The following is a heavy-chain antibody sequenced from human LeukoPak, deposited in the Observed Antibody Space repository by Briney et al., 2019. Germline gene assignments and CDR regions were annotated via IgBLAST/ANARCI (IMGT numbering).Heavy chain of an antibody. D-gene: IGHD3-10*01. Sequence: GGSLRLSCAASGFSFSSYNMNWVRQAPGKALEWVSSIGGSSSFIYYADSVRGRFTISRDNAKNSLYLQMNSLRAEDTAVYYCLRDDSGSYFGYWGQGTQVIVSS. CDR1: GFSFSSYN. CDR3: LRDDSGSYFGY. J-gene: IGHJ4*02. CDR2: IGGSSSFI. V-gene: IGHV3-21*06.